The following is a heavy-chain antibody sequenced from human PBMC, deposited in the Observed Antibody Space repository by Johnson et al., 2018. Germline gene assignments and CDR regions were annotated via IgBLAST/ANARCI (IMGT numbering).Heavy chain of an antibody. V-gene: IGHV3-15*01. Sequence: VQLVQSGGGVVQPGGSLRLSCAASGFTFSGSAMHWVRQASGKGLEWVGRIRSKTDGGTTDYAAPVKGRFTITRDDSKNTLYLQMNSLRVEDTAVYYCAKDLARQRLGSDDYYGMDVWGQGITVTVSS. CDR1: GFTFSGSA. CDR2: IRSKTDGGTT. CDR3: AKDLARQRLGSDDYYGMDV. D-gene: IGHD3-10*01. J-gene: IGHJ6*02.